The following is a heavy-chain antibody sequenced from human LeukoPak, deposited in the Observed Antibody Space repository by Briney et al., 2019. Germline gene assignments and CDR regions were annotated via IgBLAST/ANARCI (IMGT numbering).Heavy chain of an antibody. J-gene: IGHJ4*02. CDR1: GFTFINYG. CDR2: ISGRGGAT. V-gene: IGHV3-23*01. Sequence: GGSLRLSCVASGFTFINYGMSWLRHAPGKGLEWVSGISGRGGATYSADSVKGRLTISRDNSKNTLYLQMNSLRAEDTAVYYCFLLGYCSSTSCRDTDYWGQGTLVTVSS. CDR3: FLLGYCSSTSCRDTDY. D-gene: IGHD2-2*01.